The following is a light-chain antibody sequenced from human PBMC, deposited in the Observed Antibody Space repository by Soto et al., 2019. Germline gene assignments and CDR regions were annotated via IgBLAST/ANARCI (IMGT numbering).Light chain of an antibody. CDR3: QQYKTYTYT. J-gene: IGKJ2*01. V-gene: IGKV1-5*03. CDR1: QSIDRW. Sequence: DIQMTQSPSTLSASVGDRVTITCWASQSIDRWLAWYQQKPGKAPKLRIYRASSLESGVPSRFSGSGSGTEFTLTITSLQPDDFTPYYCQQYKTYTYTFAQGTKLEIK. CDR2: RAS.